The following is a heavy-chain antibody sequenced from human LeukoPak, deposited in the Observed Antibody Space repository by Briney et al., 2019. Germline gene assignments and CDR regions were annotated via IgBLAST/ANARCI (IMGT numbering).Heavy chain of an antibody. D-gene: IGHD3-16*01. CDR2: IYYSGST. J-gene: IGHJ4*02. CDR1: GGSISSSSYY. CDR3: AREDAYRVVSGSVYFDY. V-gene: IGHV4-39*07. Sequence: PSEALSLTCTVSGGSISSSSYYWGWIRQPPGKGLEWIGSIYYSGSTYYNPSLKSRVTISVDKSKNQFSLELSSVTAADTAVYYCAREDAYRVVSGSVYFDYWGQGTLVTVSS.